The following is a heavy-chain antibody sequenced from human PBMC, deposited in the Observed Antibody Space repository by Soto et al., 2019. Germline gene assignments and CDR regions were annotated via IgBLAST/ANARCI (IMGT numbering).Heavy chain of an antibody. D-gene: IGHD2-15*01. CDR2: IESGGST. Sequence: QSGGSLRLSCNASGFTVSSSYMSWVRQAPGMGLEWVAVIESGGSTHYADSVKGRFTTSRDNSKNMIYLQLHTLRAEDTAVYYCAKDLGPLRLLNYYFYGLDVWGQGTTVTVSS. CDR1: GFTVSSSY. CDR3: AKDLGPLRLLNYYFYGLDV. V-gene: IGHV3-53*01. J-gene: IGHJ6*02.